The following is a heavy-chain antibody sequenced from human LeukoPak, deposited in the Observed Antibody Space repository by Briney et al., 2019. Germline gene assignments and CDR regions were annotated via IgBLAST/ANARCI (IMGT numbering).Heavy chain of an antibody. V-gene: IGHV3-7*01. Sequence: GGSLRLSCVAYGFTFTQYWMTWVRQAPGKGLEWVARLHPDGSERNYVGSVEGRFTVFGDNAKSSLFLQMHSLRVEDTAVYYCARGGYSFDYLGQGTLVTVPS. J-gene: IGHJ4*02. CDR3: ARGGYSFDY. CDR2: LHPDGSER. D-gene: IGHD5-12*01. CDR1: GFTFTQYW.